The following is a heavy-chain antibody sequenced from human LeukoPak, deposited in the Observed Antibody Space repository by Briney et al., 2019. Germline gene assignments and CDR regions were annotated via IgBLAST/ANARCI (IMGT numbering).Heavy chain of an antibody. CDR1: GFTFSDYT. Sequence: GGSLRLSCAASGFTFSDYTMNWVRQAPGKGLEWVSSISSSSYYMYHADSAKGRSTISRDNAKNSLYLQMNSLRAEDTAIYYCARVYSSSSGKGMDVWGQGTTVTVSS. CDR3: ARVYSSSSGKGMDV. D-gene: IGHD6-6*01. CDR2: ISSSSYYM. J-gene: IGHJ6*02. V-gene: IGHV3-21*01.